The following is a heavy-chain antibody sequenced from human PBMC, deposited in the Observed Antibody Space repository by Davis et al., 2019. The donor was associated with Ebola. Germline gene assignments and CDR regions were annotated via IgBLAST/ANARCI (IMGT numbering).Heavy chain of an antibody. Sequence: GESLKISCAASGFTFSSYSMNWVRQAPGKGLEWVSYISSSSTIYYADSVKGRFTISRDNDKNSLYLQMNSLRDEDTAVYYCATERPSIAARLDYWGQGTLVTVSS. J-gene: IGHJ4*02. CDR3: ATERPSIAARLDY. D-gene: IGHD6-6*01. CDR2: ISSSSTI. V-gene: IGHV3-48*02. CDR1: GFTFSSYS.